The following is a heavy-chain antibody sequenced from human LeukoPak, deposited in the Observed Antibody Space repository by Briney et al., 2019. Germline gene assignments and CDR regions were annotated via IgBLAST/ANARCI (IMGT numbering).Heavy chain of an antibody. Sequence: SETLSLTCAVSGGSISSGGYSWSWIRQPPGKGLEWIGYIYHSQSTNYNPSLKSRVTISEDRSKNQFSLKLSSVTAADTAVYYCARGDGRPDYWGQGILVTVSS. CDR2: IYHSQST. CDR1: GGSISSGGYS. V-gene: IGHV4-30-2*01. CDR3: ARGDGRPDY. J-gene: IGHJ4*02.